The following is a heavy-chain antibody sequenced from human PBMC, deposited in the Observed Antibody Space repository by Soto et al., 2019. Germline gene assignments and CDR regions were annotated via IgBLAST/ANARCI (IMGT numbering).Heavy chain of an antibody. CDR2: IYYSGST. Sequence: PSETLSLTCTFSGGSISSYYWSWIRQPPGKGLEWIGYIYYSGSTNYNPSLKSRVTISVDTSKNQFSLKLSSVTAADTAVYYCARAMTGSSFSSGSWGQGTLVTVSS. J-gene: IGHJ4*02. CDR3: ARAMTGSSFSSGS. CDR1: GGSISSYY. D-gene: IGHD3-9*01. V-gene: IGHV4-59*01.